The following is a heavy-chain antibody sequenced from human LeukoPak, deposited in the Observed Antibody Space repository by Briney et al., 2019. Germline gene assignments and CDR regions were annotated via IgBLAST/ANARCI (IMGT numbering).Heavy chain of an antibody. D-gene: IGHD6-13*01. CDR3: ARAGYSSSWYYFDY. J-gene: IGHJ4*02. CDR1: GGSISSYY. Sequence: SETLSLTCTVSGGSISSYYWSWIRQPPGKGLEWIGYIYYSGSTNYNPSLKSRVTISVDTSKNQFSLKLSSVTAADTAVYYCARAGYSSSWYYFDYWGQGTLVTVSS. V-gene: IGHV4-59*08. CDR2: IYYSGST.